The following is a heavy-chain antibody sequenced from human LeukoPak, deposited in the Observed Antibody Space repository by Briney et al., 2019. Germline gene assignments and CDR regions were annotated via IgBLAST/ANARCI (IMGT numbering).Heavy chain of an antibody. Sequence: GESLKISCKGSGYSFTSYWIGWVRQMPGKGLEWMGIIYPGDSDTRYSPSFQGQVTISADKSISTAYLQWSNLKASDTAMYYCARVVDTAMVTSWFDPWGQGTLVTVSS. J-gene: IGHJ5*02. CDR3: ARVVDTAMVTSWFDP. D-gene: IGHD5-18*01. CDR2: IYPGDSDT. V-gene: IGHV5-51*01. CDR1: GYSFTSYW.